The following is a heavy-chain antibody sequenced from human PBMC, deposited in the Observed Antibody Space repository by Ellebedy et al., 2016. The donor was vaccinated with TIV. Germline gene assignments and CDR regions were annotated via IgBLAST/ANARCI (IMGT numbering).Heavy chain of an antibody. J-gene: IGHJ5*02. D-gene: IGHD2-2*01. CDR2: ISAYNDNT. V-gene: IGHV1-18*01. CDR3: ARSYCSSTSCKKRWDWFDP. CDR1: GYTFTSYG. Sequence: ASVKVSCXASGYTFTSYGISWVRQAPGQGLEWMGWISAYNDNTNYVQKLQGRVTMTTDTSTSTAYMELRSLRSDDTAVYYCARSYCSSTSCKKRWDWFDPWGQGTLVTVSS.